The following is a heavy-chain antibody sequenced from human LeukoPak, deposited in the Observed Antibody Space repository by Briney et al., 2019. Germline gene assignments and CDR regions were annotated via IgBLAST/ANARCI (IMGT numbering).Heavy chain of an antibody. CDR3: ARALRGSSSWYYFDY. CDR2: MNPNSGNT. V-gene: IGHV1-8*02. D-gene: IGHD6-13*01. CDR1: GGTFSSYD. Sequence: AASVKVSCKASGGTFSSYDINWVRQATGQGLEWMGWMNPNSGNTGYAQKFQGRVTMTRDTSISTAYMELSSLRSEDTAVYYCARALRGSSSWYYFDYWGQGTLVTVSS. J-gene: IGHJ4*02.